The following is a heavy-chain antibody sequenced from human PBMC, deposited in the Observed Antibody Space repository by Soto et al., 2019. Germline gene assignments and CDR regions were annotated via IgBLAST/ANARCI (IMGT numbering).Heavy chain of an antibody. CDR1: GGSFSGYY. Sequence: QVQLQQWGAGLLKPSETLSLTCAVYGGSFSGYYWSWIRQPPGKGLEWIGEINHSGSTNDNPSLKSRVTISVASSKNQFLLKLSSVTAADTAVYYCARKSPYSSGWYDDYYYSMDFWGKGTTVTVSS. CDR3: ARKSPYSSGWYDDYYYSMDF. D-gene: IGHD6-19*01. J-gene: IGHJ6*03. V-gene: IGHV4-34*01. CDR2: INHSGST.